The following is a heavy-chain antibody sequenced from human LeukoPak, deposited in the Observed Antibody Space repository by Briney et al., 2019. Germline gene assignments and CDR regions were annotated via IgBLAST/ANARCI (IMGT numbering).Heavy chain of an antibody. CDR3: TRNTAMVNYFDY. V-gene: IGHV3-15*01. CDR2: IKSKTDGGTA. CDR1: GFTFSNAW. D-gene: IGHD5-18*01. J-gene: IGHJ4*02. Sequence: EGSLRLSCAASGFTFSNAWMSWVRQAPGKGLEWVGRIKSKTDGGTADYAAPVKGRFTISRDDSKNTLYLQMNSLKTEDTAVYYCTRNTAMVNYFDYWGQGTLVTVSS.